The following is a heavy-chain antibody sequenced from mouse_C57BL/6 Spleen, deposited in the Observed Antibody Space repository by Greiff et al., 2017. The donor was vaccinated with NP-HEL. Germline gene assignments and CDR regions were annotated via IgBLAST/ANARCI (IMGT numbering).Heavy chain of an antibody. D-gene: IGHD4-1*01. V-gene: IGHV2-3*01. CDR1: GFSLTSYG. J-gene: IGHJ3*01. Sequence: VKLVESGPGLVAPSQSLSITCTVSGFSLTSYGVSWVRQPPGKGLEWLGVIWGDGSTNYHSALISRLSISKDNSKRQVFLKLNSLHTDDTATDYGAASCWGFAYWGQGTLVTVSA. CDR3: AASCWGFAY. CDR2: IWGDGST.